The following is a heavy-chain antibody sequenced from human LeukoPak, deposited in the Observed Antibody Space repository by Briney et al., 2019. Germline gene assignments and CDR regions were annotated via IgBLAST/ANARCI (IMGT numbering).Heavy chain of an antibody. J-gene: IGHJ4*02. Sequence: GRSLRLSCAASGFTFSSYAMHWVRQAPGKGLEWVAVISYDGSNKYYADSVKGRFTISRDNSKNTLYLQMNSLRAEDTAVYYCARGTHTYSSGRYDYWGQGTLVTVSS. D-gene: IGHD6-19*01. CDR2: ISYDGSNK. CDR3: ARGTHTYSSGRYDY. V-gene: IGHV3-30-3*01. CDR1: GFTFSSYA.